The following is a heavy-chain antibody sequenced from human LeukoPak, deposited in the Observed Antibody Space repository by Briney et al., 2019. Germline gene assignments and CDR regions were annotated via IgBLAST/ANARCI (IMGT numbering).Heavy chain of an antibody. D-gene: IGHD5-18*01. J-gene: IGHJ6*02. Sequence: GESLQISCKGSGYTFTSYWISWVRQKPGKGLEWMGRIDPSDSYTNYSPSFQGHITISGDKSISTAYLQWSSLRASDTAIYYCARHRDTIPADYYYGMDVWGQGATVTVSS. CDR2: IDPSDSYT. CDR3: ARHRDTIPADYYYGMDV. V-gene: IGHV5-10-1*01. CDR1: GYTFTSYW.